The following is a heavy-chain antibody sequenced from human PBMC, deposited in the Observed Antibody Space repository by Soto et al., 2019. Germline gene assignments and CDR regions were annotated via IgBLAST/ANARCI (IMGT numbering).Heavy chain of an antibody. CDR3: AITLEAAAAPWHAGYYGMDV. J-gene: IGHJ6*02. Sequence: GASVKVSCKASGGTFSSYAISWVRQAPGQGLEWMGGIIPIFGTANYAQKFQGRVTITADESTSTAYMELSSLRSEDTAVYYCAITLEAAAAPWHAGYYGMDVWGQGTTVTVSS. V-gene: IGHV1-69*13. CDR1: GGTFSSYA. D-gene: IGHD6-13*01. CDR2: IIPIFGTA.